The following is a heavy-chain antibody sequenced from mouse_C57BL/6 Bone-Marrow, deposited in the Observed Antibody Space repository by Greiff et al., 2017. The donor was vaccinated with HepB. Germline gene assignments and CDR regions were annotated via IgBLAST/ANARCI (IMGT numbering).Heavy chain of an antibody. Sequence: QVQLQQPGSELVRPGSSVKLSCKASGYTFTSYWMHWVKQRPIQGLEWIGNIDPSDSETHYNQKFKDKATLTVDKSSSTAYMQLSSLTSEDSAVYYCARWGYSKGAWSAYWGQGTLVTVSA. V-gene: IGHV1-52*01. CDR3: ARWGYSKGAWSAY. CDR2: IDPSDSET. J-gene: IGHJ3*01. D-gene: IGHD2-5*01. CDR1: GYTFTSYW.